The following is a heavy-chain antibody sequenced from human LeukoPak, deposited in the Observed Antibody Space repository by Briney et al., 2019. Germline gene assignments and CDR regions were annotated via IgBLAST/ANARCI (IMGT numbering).Heavy chain of an antibody. CDR1: GFSFSGSA. J-gene: IGHJ6*02. V-gene: IGHV3-73*01. CDR2: IRSKSNSYAT. Sequence: GGSLRLSCAASGFSFSGSAMHWVRQTSGKGPEWVGRIRSKSNSYATAYAASVKGRFTISRDDSKNTAYLQMSSLKTEDTAVYYCTRQRFGELAWGQGTTVTVSS. D-gene: IGHD3-10*01. CDR3: TRQRFGELA.